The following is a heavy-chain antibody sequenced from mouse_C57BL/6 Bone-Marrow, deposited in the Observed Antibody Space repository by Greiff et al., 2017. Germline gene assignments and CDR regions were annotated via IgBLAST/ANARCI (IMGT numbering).Heavy chain of an antibody. V-gene: IGHV14-4*01. Sequence: VQLQQSGAELVRPGASVKLSCTASGFNIKDDYMHWVKQRPEQGLEWIGWIDPENGATEYASKFQGKATITADTSSNTAYLQLSSLTSEDTAVYYCTGSQAWFAYWGQGTLVTVSA. CDR1: GFNIKDDY. D-gene: IGHD1-1*01. J-gene: IGHJ3*01. CDR2: IDPENGAT. CDR3: TGSQAWFAY.